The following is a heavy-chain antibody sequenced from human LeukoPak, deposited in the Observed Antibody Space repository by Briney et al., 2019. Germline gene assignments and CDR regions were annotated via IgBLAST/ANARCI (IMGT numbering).Heavy chain of an antibody. D-gene: IGHD6-13*01. J-gene: IGHJ5*02. CDR1: GGTFSSYA. CDR2: IIPIFGIA. CDR3: ARDDGAAAGPSDS. Sequence: SVKVSCKASGGTFSSYAISWVRQAPGQGLEWMGRIIPIFGIANYAQKFQGRVTITADKSTSTAYMELSSLRSEDTAVYYCARDDGAAAGPSDSWGQGTLVTVSS. V-gene: IGHV1-69*04.